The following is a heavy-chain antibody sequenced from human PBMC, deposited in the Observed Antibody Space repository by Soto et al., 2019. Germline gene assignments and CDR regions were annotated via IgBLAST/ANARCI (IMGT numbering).Heavy chain of an antibody. CDR3: AADATAWQQMVPSDY. Sequence: SVKVSCKASGFTFTSSAFQWVRQARGQRLEWIGWIAVGSGYTNYAQRFQDRVTLTRDMSTATTYMELSRLTSEDTAIYSCAADATAWQQMVPSDYWGQGTLVTVSS. D-gene: IGHD2-8*01. CDR1: GFTFTSSA. CDR2: IAVGSGYT. J-gene: IGHJ4*02. V-gene: IGHV1-58*01.